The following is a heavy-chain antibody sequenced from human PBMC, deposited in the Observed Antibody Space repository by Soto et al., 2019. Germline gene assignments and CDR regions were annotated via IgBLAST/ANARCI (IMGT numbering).Heavy chain of an antibody. Sequence: GGSLRLSCAASGFTVSSNYMSWVRQAPGKGLEWVSVIYSCGSTYYADSVKGRFTISRDNSKNTLYLQMYSLRAEDTAIYYCAKSLSGLLSFGDFIYWGQGALVTVSS. CDR2: IYSCGST. CDR1: GFTVSSNY. V-gene: IGHV3-53*01. CDR3: AKSLSGLLSFGDFIY. D-gene: IGHD2-15*01. J-gene: IGHJ4*02.